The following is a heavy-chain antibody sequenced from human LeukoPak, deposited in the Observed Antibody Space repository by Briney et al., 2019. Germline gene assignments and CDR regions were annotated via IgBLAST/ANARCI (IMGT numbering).Heavy chain of an antibody. V-gene: IGHV4-59*03. CDR2: VYHTGNT. Sequence: PSETLSLTCTVSGGSIRNYYWSLIRQPPGKGLEWIGYVYHTGNTKYNPSLESRATISIDTSKNQFSLKLSSVTAADSAVYYCAKSDGSGSYFDYWGQGTLVTVS. CDR1: GGSIRNYY. J-gene: IGHJ4*02. D-gene: IGHD3-10*01. CDR3: AKSDGSGSYFDY.